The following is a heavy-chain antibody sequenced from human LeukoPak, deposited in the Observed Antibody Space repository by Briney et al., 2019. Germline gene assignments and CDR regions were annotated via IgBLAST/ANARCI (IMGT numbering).Heavy chain of an antibody. J-gene: IGHJ4*02. Sequence: GGSLRLSYAASGFTFSSYWMSWVRQPPGRGLEWVANIKQDGSEKYYVASVKGRFTNSRDNAKNSLYLQMNSLTAEDTGVYYCARAYPMLAYCSCDCYSEPYYFDYWGQGALVTVSS. CDR3: ARAYPMLAYCSCDCYSEPYYFDY. V-gene: IGHV3-7*01. CDR1: GFTFSSYW. D-gene: IGHD2-21*02. CDR2: IKQDGSEK.